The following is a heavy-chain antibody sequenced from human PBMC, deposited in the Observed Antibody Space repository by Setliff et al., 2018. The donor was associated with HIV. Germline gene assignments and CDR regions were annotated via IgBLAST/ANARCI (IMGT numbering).Heavy chain of an antibody. V-gene: IGHV4-4*09. CDR2: IYTSGST. CDR1: GDSISTYC. J-gene: IGHJ5*02. D-gene: IGHD2-2*01. CDR3: AKVAVTGYCSTTSCQNWFDP. Sequence: SETLSLTCTVSGDSISTYCWIWIRQPPGKGLEWIGNIYTSGSTNYNPSLKSRVTISVDTSKNQFSLRLISVTAADTAVYYCAKVAVTGYCSTTSCQNWFDPWGQGTLVTVSS.